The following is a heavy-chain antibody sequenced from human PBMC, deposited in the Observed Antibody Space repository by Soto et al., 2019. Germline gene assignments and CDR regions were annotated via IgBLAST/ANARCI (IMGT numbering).Heavy chain of an antibody. J-gene: IGHJ5*02. Sequence: ASVKVSCKASGYTFTSYGISWVRQAPGQGLEWMGWISAYNGNTNYAQKLQGRVTMTTDTSTSTAYMELRSLRSDDTAVYYCERLRTHTNKIFAVVRTWNWFHPWGQGPLVTVSS. CDR1: GYTFTSYG. CDR3: ERLRTHTNKIFAVVRTWNWFHP. CDR2: ISAYNGNT. V-gene: IGHV1-18*04. D-gene: IGHD3-3*01.